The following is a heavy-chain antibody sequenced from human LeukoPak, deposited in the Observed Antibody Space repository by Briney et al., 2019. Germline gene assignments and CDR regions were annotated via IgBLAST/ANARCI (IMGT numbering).Heavy chain of an antibody. D-gene: IGHD3-22*01. CDR1: GGSISSSSYY. Sequence: SETLSLTCTVSGGSISSSSYYWSWIRQPPGKGLEWIGEINHSGSTNYNPSLKSRVTISVDTSKNQFSLKLSSVTAADTAVYYCAREGYYDSSGYDYWGQGTLVTVSS. J-gene: IGHJ4*02. CDR3: AREGYYDSSGYDY. V-gene: IGHV4-39*07. CDR2: INHSGST.